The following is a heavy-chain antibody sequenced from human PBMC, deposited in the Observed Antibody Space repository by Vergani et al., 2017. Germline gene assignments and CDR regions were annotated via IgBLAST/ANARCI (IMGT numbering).Heavy chain of an antibody. CDR2: IYWDNDK. Sequence: QITLKESGPTLVKPTQTLTLTCTFSGFSHSTSGVGVGWIRQPPGKALEWLALIYWDNDKRYSPSLKSRLTITKDTSKNQVVLTMTNMDPVDTATYYCAQSGNDYVWGSYRREGNYFDYWGQGTLVTVSS. CDR3: AQSGNDYVWGSYRREGNYFDY. V-gene: IGHV2-5*02. CDR1: GFSHSTSGVG. D-gene: IGHD3-16*02. J-gene: IGHJ4*02.